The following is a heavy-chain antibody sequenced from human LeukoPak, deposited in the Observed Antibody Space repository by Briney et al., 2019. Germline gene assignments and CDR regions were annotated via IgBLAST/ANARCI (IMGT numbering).Heavy chain of an antibody. J-gene: IGHJ6*02. CDR2: ISYDGSNK. CDR1: GFTFSSYG. CDR3: AKDLEAYYYYGMDV. V-gene: IGHV3-30*18. Sequence: PGGSLRLSCAASGFTFSSYGMHWVRQAPGKGLEWVAVISYDGSNKYHADSVKGRFTISRDNSKNTLYLQMNSLRAEDTAVYYCAKDLEAYYYYGMDVWGQGTTVTVSS.